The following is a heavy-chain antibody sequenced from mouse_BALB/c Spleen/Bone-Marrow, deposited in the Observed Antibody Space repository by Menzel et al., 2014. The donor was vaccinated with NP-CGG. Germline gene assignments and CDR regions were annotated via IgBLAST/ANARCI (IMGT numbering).Heavy chain of an antibody. CDR1: GYTFTSYY. J-gene: IGHJ3*01. D-gene: IGHD4-1*01. CDR3: ARGGSANWEGFAY. V-gene: IGHV1S56*01. CDR2: IYPGNVDT. Sequence: QVQLQQSGPELVKPGASVRISCKASGYTFTSYYIHWVKQRPGQGLEWIGWIYPGNVDTKYNEKFKGKATLTADKSSSTAYMQLSSLTSEDSAVYFCARGGSANWEGFAYWGQGTLVTVSA.